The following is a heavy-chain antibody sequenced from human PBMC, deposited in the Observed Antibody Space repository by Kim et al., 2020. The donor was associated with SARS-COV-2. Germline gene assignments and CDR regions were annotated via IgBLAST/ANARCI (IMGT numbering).Heavy chain of an antibody. Sequence: GGSLRLSCAASGFTFSSYAMHWVRQAPGKGLEWVAVISYDGSNKYYADSVKGRFTISRDNSKNTLYLQMNSLRAEDMAVYYCARAFRRGSGYYSAYYYYGMDVWGQGTTVTVSS. CDR1: GFTFSSYA. V-gene: IGHV3-30-3*01. CDR3: ARAFRRGSGYYSAYYYYGMDV. CDR2: ISYDGSNK. J-gene: IGHJ6*02. D-gene: IGHD3-3*01.